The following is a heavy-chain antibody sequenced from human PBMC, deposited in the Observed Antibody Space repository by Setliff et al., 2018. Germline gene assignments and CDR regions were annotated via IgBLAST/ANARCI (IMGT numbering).Heavy chain of an antibody. CDR2: VYYSGTA. V-gene: IGHV4-59*12. CDR3: ARDRVVVLAGRRGFYFDY. J-gene: IGHJ4*02. CDR1: GGSLGTYY. Sequence: SETLSLTCTVSGGSLGTYYGTLIRQPPGKGLEWIASVYYSGTAYYSPSLKRRVTMSVDTSKNQFSLRLSSVTAADTAVYYCARDRVVVLAGRRGFYFDYWGQGTLVTVSS. D-gene: IGHD2-15*01.